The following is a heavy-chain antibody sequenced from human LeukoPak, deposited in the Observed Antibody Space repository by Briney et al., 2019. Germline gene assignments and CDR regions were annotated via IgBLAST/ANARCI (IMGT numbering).Heavy chain of an antibody. D-gene: IGHD3-22*01. CDR3: ARDALVYDSSGYYYVRLGY. Sequence: SVKVSCKASGYTFTSYGISWVRQVPGQGLEWMGGIIPIFGTANYAQKFQGRVTITADESTSTAYMELSSLRSEDTAVYYCARDALVYDSSGYYYVRLGYWGQGTLVTVSS. CDR1: GYTFTSYG. V-gene: IGHV1-69*13. J-gene: IGHJ4*02. CDR2: IIPIFGTA.